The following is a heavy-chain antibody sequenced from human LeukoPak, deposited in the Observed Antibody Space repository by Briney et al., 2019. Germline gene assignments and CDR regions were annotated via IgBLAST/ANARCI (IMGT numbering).Heavy chain of an antibody. CDR2: IYYSGST. J-gene: IGHJ4*02. CDR3: ARGPTTVPYYFDY. D-gene: IGHD4-17*01. V-gene: IGHV4-31*11. CDR1: GGSISSGGYS. Sequence: SETLSLTCAVSGGSISSGGYSWSWIRQHPGKGLEWIGYIYYSGSTYYNPSLKSRVTISVDTSKNQFSLKLSSVTAADTAVYYCARGPTTVPYYFDYWGQGTLVTVSS.